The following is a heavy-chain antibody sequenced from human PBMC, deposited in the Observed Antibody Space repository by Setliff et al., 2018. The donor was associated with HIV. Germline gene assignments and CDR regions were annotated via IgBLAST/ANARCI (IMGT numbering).Heavy chain of an antibody. V-gene: IGHV1-8*02. J-gene: IGHJ4*02. Sequence: ASVKVSCKSSGYSFTTYDINWVRQATGQGLEWMAWMDPNSGDTGYAQKFHGRVTLTSDTPISTAYMELSSLGSEDTAVYYCARGSRWRSSDYWGQGTLVTVSS. CDR1: GYSFTTYD. D-gene: IGHD2-21*01. CDR3: ARGSRWRSSDY. CDR2: MDPNSGDT.